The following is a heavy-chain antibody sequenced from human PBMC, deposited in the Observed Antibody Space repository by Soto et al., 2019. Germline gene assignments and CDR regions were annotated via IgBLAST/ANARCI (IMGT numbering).Heavy chain of an antibody. CDR2: ISSSSYI. D-gene: IGHD2-15*01. CDR3: AREWAAPGGWFDP. J-gene: IGHJ5*02. V-gene: IGHV3-21*01. CDR1: GFTFSSYS. Sequence: GGSLRLSCAASGFTFSSYSMNWVRQAPGKGLEWVSSISSSSYIYYADSVKGRFTISRDNAKNSLYLQMNSLRAEDTAVYYRAREWAAPGGWFDPWGQGTLVTVSS.